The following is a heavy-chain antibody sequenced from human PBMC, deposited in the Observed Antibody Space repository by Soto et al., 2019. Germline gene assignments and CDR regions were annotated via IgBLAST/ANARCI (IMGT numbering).Heavy chain of an antibody. D-gene: IGHD4-4*01. CDR3: ARDLTVTMLVYYYGMDV. V-gene: IGHV1-46*01. CDR2: INPSGGST. Sequence: GASVKVSCKASGYTFTSYYMHWVRQTPGQGLEWMGIINPSGGSTSYAQKFQGRVTMTRDTSTSTVYMELSSLRSEDTAVYYCARDLTVTMLVYYYGMDVWGQGTTVTVSS. CDR1: GYTFTSYY. J-gene: IGHJ6*02.